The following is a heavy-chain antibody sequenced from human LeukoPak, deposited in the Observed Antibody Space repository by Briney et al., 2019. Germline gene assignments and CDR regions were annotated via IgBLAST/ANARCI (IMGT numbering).Heavy chain of an antibody. CDR3: ASHHTILYYFDY. Sequence: KTSETLSLTCTVSGGSITTSRYYWGWIRQPPGKGLEWIGSMYYSGTTYYSPSLKSRVTISVDTSKNKFSLRLSSVTAADTAVYHCASHHTILYYFDYWGQGTLVTVSS. V-gene: IGHV4-39*01. CDR2: MYYSGTT. CDR1: GGSITTSRYY. J-gene: IGHJ4*02. D-gene: IGHD5-24*01.